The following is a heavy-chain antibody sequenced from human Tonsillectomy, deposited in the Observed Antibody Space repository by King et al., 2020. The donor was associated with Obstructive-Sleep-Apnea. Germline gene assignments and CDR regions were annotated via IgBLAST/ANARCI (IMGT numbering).Heavy chain of an antibody. CDR2: IYYSGST. J-gene: IGHJ5*02. CDR1: GGSISSSSYY. Sequence: QLQESGPGLVKPSETLSLTCTVSGGSISSSSYYWGWIRQPPGKGLEWIGSIYYSGSTYYNPSLKSRVTISVDTSKNQFSLKLSSVTAADTAVYYCARDWGAVVGVVVPAATNWFDPWGQGTLVTVSS. CDR3: ARDWGAVVGVVVPAATNWFDP. V-gene: IGHV4-39*07. D-gene: IGHD2-2*01.